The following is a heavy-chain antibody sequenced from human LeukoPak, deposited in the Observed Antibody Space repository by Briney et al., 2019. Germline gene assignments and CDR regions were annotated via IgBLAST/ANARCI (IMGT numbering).Heavy chain of an antibody. CDR3: ARHSCSSTSCLGGYWFDP. D-gene: IGHD2-2*01. J-gene: IGHJ5*02. CDR1: GYSFTSYW. CDR2: FYPGDSDT. V-gene: IGHV5-51*01. Sequence: GESLKISCKGSGYSFTSYWIGWVRQMPGKGLEWMGTFYPGDSDTRYSPSFQGQVTISADKSISTAYLQWSSPKASDTAMYYCARHSCSSTSCLGGYWFDPWGQGTLVTVSS.